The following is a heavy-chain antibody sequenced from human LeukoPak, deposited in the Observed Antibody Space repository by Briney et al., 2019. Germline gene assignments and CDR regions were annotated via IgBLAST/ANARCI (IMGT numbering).Heavy chain of an antibody. CDR1: GGSISSHY. CDR3: AGDQLALNALDM. Sequence: PSETLSLTCTVSGGSISSHYWSWIRQSPGNGLEWIGYISYIGSTNYSPSLKSRLTISIDTSKNQFSLRLSSVTAADTAVYFCAGDQLALNALDMWGQGTMVTVSS. CDR2: ISYIGST. V-gene: IGHV4-59*11. D-gene: IGHD1-1*01. J-gene: IGHJ3*02.